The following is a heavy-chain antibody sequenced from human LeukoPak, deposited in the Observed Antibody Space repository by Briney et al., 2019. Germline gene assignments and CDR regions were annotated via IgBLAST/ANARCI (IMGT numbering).Heavy chain of an antibody. CDR1: GGSIDITNY. Sequence: SETLSLTCGVSGGSIDITNYWRWVRQAPGKGLEWIGEIAHDGTTNYNPSLRSRVTMSFDRANNQFSLSLTSVTAADTAVYYCTREDRPYCPFAYWGQGVLVTVSS. CDR3: TREDRPYCPFAY. J-gene: IGHJ4*02. V-gene: IGHV4-4*02. D-gene: IGHD1-26*01. CDR2: IAHDGTT.